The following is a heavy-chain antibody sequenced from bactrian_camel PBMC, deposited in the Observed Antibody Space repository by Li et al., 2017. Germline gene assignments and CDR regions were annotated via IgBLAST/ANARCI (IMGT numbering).Heavy chain of an antibody. V-gene: IGHV3S1*01. CDR1: GFSFSSYA. CDR2: INGFGVNT. Sequence: HVQLVESGGGSVQTGGSLRLSCSASGFSFSSYAMTWVRQAPGQVLERVASINGFGVNTYYTGSVQGRATISKDAAKSMLYLQLNNLTTEDTGMYYCAKEVGYSWGTGVSRLQRGQGTQVTVS. D-gene: IGHD7*01. CDR3: AKEVGYSWGTGVSRLQ. J-gene: IGHJ4*01.